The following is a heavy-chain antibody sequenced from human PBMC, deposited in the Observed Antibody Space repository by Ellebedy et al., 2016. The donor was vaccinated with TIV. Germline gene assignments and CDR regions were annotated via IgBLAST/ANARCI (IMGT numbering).Heavy chain of an antibody. CDR2: ISSSGSTI. D-gene: IGHD3-9*01. CDR3: ARDPLGVRYFDWLPNDY. Sequence: GESLKISXAASGFTFSDYYMSWIRQAPGKGLEWVSYISSSGSTIYYADSVKGRFTISRDNAKNSLYLQMNSLRAEDTAVYYCARDPLGVRYFDWLPNDYWGQGTLVTVSS. J-gene: IGHJ4*02. V-gene: IGHV3-11*01. CDR1: GFTFSDYY.